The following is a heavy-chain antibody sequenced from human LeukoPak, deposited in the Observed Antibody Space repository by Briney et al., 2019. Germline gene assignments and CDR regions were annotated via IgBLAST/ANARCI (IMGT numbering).Heavy chain of an antibody. CDR1: GGTFSSYA. CDR3: ARDSYAYCGGDCYSAGLDY. J-gene: IGHJ4*02. Sequence: ASVKVSCKASGGTFSSYAISWVRQAPGQGLEWMGRIIPIFGIANYAQKFQGRVTITADKSTSTAYMELSSLRSEDTAVYYCARDSYAYCGGDCYSAGLDYWGQGTLVTVSS. V-gene: IGHV1-69*04. D-gene: IGHD2-21*02. CDR2: IIPIFGIA.